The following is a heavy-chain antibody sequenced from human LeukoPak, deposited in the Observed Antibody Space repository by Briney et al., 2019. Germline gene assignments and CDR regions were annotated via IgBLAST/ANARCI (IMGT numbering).Heavy chain of an antibody. CDR3: AKGLLWFGELFYYFDY. J-gene: IGHJ4*02. Sequence: PGGSLRLSCAASGFTFSSYGMSWVRQAPGKGLEWVSAISGSGGSTYYADSVKGRFTISRDNSKNTLYLQMNSLRAEDTAVYYCAKGLLWFGELFYYFDYWGQGTLVTVSS. CDR1: GFTFSSYG. V-gene: IGHV3-23*01. CDR2: ISGSGGST. D-gene: IGHD3-10*01.